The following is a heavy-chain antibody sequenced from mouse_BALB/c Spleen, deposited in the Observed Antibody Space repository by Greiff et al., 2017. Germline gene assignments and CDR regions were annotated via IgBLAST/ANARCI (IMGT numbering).Heavy chain of an antibody. V-gene: IGHV5-12-2*01. CDR3: ARDGYPFAY. Sequence: EVKVEESGGGLVQPGGSLKLSCAASGFTFSSYTMSWVRQTPEKRLEWVAYISNGGGSTYYPDTVKGRFTISRDNAKNTLYLQMSSLKSEDTAMYYCARDGYPFAYWGQGTLVTVSA. CDR1: GFTFSSYT. D-gene: IGHD2-3*01. J-gene: IGHJ3*01. CDR2: ISNGGGST.